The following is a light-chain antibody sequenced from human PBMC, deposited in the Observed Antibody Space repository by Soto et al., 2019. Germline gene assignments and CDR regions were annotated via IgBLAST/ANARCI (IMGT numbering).Light chain of an antibody. CDR1: QRITNY. CDR2: DAS. Sequence: EIVLTQSPATLSLSPGERASLSCRASQRITNYLAWYQQKPGQAPRVLIFDASSRATGIPARFSGSGSGTDFTLTISSLEPEDFAVYYCQHRLTFGGGTKVDI. V-gene: IGKV3-11*01. J-gene: IGKJ4*01. CDR3: QHRLT.